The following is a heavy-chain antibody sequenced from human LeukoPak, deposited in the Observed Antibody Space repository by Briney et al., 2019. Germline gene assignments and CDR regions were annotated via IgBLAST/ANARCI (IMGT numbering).Heavy chain of an antibody. CDR1: GGSISSYY. CDR2: VYTSGST. D-gene: IGHD3-10*01. J-gene: IGHJ6*03. CDR3: ARQTGGYMDV. V-gene: IGHV4-4*09. Sequence: SETLSLTCTVSGGSISSYYWSWIRQPPGKGLEWIGYVYTSGSTNYNPSLKSRVTISVDTSKNQFSLKLSSVTAADTAVYYCARQTGGYMDVWGKGTTVTVSS.